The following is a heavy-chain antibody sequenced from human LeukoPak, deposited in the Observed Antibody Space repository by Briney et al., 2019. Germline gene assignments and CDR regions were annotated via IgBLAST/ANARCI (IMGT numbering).Heavy chain of an antibody. D-gene: IGHD2-2*02. CDR2: IYYSGST. CDR3: ARSPPYCSSPGCYIGWFDP. Sequence: LETLSLTCTVSGGSISGYYWNWIRQPPGKGLEWIGFIYYSGSTNYNPSLKSRVTISVDTSKNQFSLKLSSVTAADTAVYYCARSPPYCSSPGCYIGWFDPWGQGTLVTVSS. V-gene: IGHV4-59*01. CDR1: GGSISGYY. J-gene: IGHJ5*02.